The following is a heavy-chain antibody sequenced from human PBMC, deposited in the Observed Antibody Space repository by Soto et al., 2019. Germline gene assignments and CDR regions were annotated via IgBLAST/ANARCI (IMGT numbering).Heavy chain of an antibody. Sequence: QVQLQESGPGLVKPSETLSLTCTVSGGSINSYCWSWIRQPPGKGLEWIAYIFDSGNTNYNPSLKSQVTMSVDTSKNQFSLKLTSVTAADTAVYYCARHRRTTVAKFYFDYWGQGALVTVSS. CDR3: ARHRRTTVAKFYFDY. CDR1: GGSINSYC. J-gene: IGHJ4*02. V-gene: IGHV4-59*08. CDR2: IFDSGNT. D-gene: IGHD4-4*01.